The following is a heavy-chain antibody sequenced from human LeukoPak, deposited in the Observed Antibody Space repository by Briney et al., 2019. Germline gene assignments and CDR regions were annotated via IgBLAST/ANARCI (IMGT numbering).Heavy chain of an antibody. CDR2: IYYSGST. D-gene: IGHD3-22*01. Sequence: PSETPSLTCTVSGGSISSYYWSWIRQPPGKGLEWIGYIYYSGSTNYNPSLKSRVTISVDTSKNQFSLKLSSVTAADTAVYYCARDDSSGYLTNWGQGTLVTVSS. CDR3: ARDDSSGYLTN. J-gene: IGHJ4*02. V-gene: IGHV4-59*01. CDR1: GGSISSYY.